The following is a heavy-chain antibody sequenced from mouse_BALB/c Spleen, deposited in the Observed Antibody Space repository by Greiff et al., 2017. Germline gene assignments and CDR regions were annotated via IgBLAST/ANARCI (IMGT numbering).Heavy chain of an antibody. V-gene: IGHV2-6-7*01. CDR2: IWGDGST. CDR3: ARGRDGRSYGFAY. Sequence: QVQLKQSGPGLVAPSQSLSITCTVSGFSLTGYGVNWVRQPPGKGLEWLGMIWGDGSTDYNSALKSRLSISKDNSKSQVILKMNSLQTDDTARYYCARGRDGRSYGFAYWGQGTLVTVSA. J-gene: IGHJ3*01. CDR1: GFSLTGYG. D-gene: IGHD1-1*01.